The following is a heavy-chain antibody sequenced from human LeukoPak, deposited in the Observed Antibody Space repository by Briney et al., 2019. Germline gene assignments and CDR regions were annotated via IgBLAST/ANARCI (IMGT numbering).Heavy chain of an antibody. CDR2: ISGSGGST. D-gene: IGHD6-13*01. Sequence: GGSLRLSCAASGFTFTSYAMTWVRQAPGKGLEWVSAISGSGGSTYYADSVKGRFTISRDNSKNTLYLQMNSLRAEDTAVYYCAHPTEYSSSWYGNWFDPWGQGTLVTVSS. J-gene: IGHJ5*02. V-gene: IGHV3-23*01. CDR3: AHPTEYSSSWYGNWFDP. CDR1: GFTFTSYA.